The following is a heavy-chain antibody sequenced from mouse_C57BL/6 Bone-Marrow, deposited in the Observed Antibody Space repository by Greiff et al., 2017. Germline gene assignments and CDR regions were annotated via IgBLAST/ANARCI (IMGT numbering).Heavy chain of an antibody. CDR3: AREGRRGYFDV. J-gene: IGHJ1*03. V-gene: IGHV5-4*01. Sequence: EVKLVESGGGLVKPGGSLKLSCAASGFTFSSYAMSWVRQTPEKRLEWVATISDGGSYTYYPDNVKGRFTISRDNAKNNLYLQRSHLKSEDTAMYYCAREGRRGYFDVWGTGTTVTVSS. CDR2: ISDGGSYT. CDR1: GFTFSSYA.